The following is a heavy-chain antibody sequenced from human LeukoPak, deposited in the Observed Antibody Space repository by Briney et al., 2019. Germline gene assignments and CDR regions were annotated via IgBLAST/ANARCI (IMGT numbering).Heavy chain of an antibody. CDR3: AKAGGHGDRPAPYSSSSKYYYYYYMDV. CDR1: GFTFSSYA. D-gene: IGHD6-6*01. J-gene: IGHJ6*03. V-gene: IGHV3-23*01. Sequence: PGGSLRLSCAASGFTFSSYAMSWVRQAPGKGLEWVSAISGSGGSTYYADSVKGRFTISRDNSKNTLYLQMNSLRAEDTAVYYCAKAGGHGDRPAPYSSSSKYYYYYYMDVWGKGTTVTVSS. CDR2: ISGSGGST.